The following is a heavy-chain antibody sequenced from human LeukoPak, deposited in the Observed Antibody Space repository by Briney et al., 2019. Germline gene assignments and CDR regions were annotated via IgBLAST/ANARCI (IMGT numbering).Heavy chain of an antibody. J-gene: IGHJ4*02. V-gene: IGHV3-53*01. Sequence: GGSLRLSCAASGFTVNSNLMSWVRQAPGKGLEWVSVIYGGDTTYYADSVKGRFTISRDISKNTLYLQMNSLRAEDTAVYYCARRHRDSGSYTRGYFDYWGQGTLVTVSS. CDR3: ARRHRDSGSYTRGYFDY. CDR2: IYGGDTT. D-gene: IGHD1-26*01. CDR1: GFTVNSNL.